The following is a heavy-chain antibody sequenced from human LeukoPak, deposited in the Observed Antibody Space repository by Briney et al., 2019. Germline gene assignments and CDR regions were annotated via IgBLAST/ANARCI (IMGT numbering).Heavy chain of an antibody. CDR1: GFTFSSYS. J-gene: IGHJ5*02. Sequence: PGGSLRLSCAASGFTFSSYSMNWVRQAPGKGLEWVSYISSSSSTIYYADSVKGRFTISRDNAKNSLYLQMNSLRAEDTAVYYCARGLEGIAAAGTVPRLVHWFDPWGQGTLVTVSS. CDR3: ARGLEGIAAAGTVPRLVHWFDP. D-gene: IGHD6-13*01. CDR2: ISSSSSTI. V-gene: IGHV3-48*04.